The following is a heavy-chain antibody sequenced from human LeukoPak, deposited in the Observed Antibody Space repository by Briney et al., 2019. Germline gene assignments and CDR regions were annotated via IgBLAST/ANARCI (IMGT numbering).Heavy chain of an antibody. Sequence: PSETLSLTCTVSGGSISNSNYYWGWIRQPPGKGLEWIGSIYYSGSTYYNPSLKSRVTISVDTSKNQFSLKLNSVTAADTAVYYCARRELGDAFDIWGQGTMVTVSS. CDR2: IYYSGST. J-gene: IGHJ3*02. D-gene: IGHD3-10*01. V-gene: IGHV4-39*07. CDR1: GGSISNSNYY. CDR3: ARRELGDAFDI.